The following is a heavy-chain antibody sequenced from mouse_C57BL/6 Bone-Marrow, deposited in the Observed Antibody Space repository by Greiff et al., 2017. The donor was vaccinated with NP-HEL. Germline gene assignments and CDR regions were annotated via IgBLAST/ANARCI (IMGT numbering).Heavy chain of an antibody. V-gene: IGHV5-9-1*02. J-gene: IGHJ2*01. D-gene: IGHD1-1*01. CDR1: GFTFSSYA. Sequence: EVKLMESGEGLVKPGGSLKLSCAASGFTFSSYAMSWVRQTPEKRLEWVAYISSGGDYLYYAGTVKGRFTISRDNARNTLYLQMSSLKSEDTAMYYCTREITTVVGDYFDYWGQGTTLTVSS. CDR2: ISSGGDYL. CDR3: TREITTVVGDYFDY.